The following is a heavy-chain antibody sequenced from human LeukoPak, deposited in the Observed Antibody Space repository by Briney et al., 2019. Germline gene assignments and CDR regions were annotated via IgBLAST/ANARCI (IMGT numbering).Heavy chain of an antibody. D-gene: IGHD1/OR15-1a*01. Sequence: GRSLRLSCAASGFTFTTFGIHWVRQAPGKGLEWVAAISPDGKIEYYTDPVKGRFTVSRDNSKNMIYLQMNSLRGEDSAVYFCAKINNDDDYWGQGALVTVSS. J-gene: IGHJ4*02. CDR3: AKINNDDDY. V-gene: IGHV3-30*18. CDR1: GFTFTTFG. CDR2: ISPDGKIE.